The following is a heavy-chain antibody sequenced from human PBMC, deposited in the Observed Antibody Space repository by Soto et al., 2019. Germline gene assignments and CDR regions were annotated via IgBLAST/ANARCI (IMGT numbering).Heavy chain of an antibody. D-gene: IGHD4-17*01. CDR1: GGSFSGYY. V-gene: IGHV4-34*01. CDR2: INHSGST. CDR3: AGGRATVTTYAFDI. J-gene: IGHJ3*02. Sequence: ASETLSLTCAVYGGSFSGYYWSWIRQPPGKGLEWIGEINHSGSTNYNPSLKSRVAISVDTSKNQFSLKLSSVTAADTAVYYCAGGRATVTTYAFDIWGQGTMVTVSS.